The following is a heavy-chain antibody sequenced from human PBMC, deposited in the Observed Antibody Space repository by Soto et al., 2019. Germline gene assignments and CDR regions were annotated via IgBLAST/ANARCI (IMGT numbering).Heavy chain of an antibody. CDR2: IRPSSGGT. D-gene: IGHD2-8*01. Sequence: ASVKVSCKASGYTFTGYYLHWVRQAPGQGLEWMGWIRPSSGGTNYVQKFQGRVTMTTDTSVNTAYMELSRLRSDDSGVYYCARDSSPPDENFNGASNWYDSWGQGTLVTVSS. J-gene: IGHJ5*01. CDR3: ARDSSPPDENFNGASNWYDS. V-gene: IGHV1-2*02. CDR1: GYTFTGYY.